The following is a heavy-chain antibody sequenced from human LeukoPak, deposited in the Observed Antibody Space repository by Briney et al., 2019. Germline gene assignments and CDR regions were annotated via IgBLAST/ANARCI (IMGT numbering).Heavy chain of an antibody. CDR3: ARDRSNYFDY. V-gene: IGHV3-48*03. CDR2: ISSSGSTI. Sequence: GGSLRLSCVASGLTFNNYEMTWVRQAPGKGLEWISYISSSGSTIFYADSVKGRFTISRDNAKNSLYLQMNTLRADDTAIYYCARDRSNYFDYWGQGTLVTVSS. J-gene: IGHJ4*02. CDR1: GLTFNNYE.